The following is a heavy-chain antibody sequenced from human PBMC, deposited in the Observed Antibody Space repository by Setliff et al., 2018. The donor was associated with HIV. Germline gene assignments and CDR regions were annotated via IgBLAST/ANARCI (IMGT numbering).Heavy chain of an antibody. CDR1: GGSISSYY. V-gene: IGHV4-4*07. J-gene: IGHJ4*02. CDR2: VSSRGDT. D-gene: IGHD6-13*01. Sequence: SETLSLTCTVSGGSISSYYWSWIRQPPGKGLEWIGRVSSRGDTNYNPSLKSRVTMSVDTSKNQFSLKLSSVIAADTAVYYCARESPSSSWFYFDFWGQGTLVTVSS. CDR3: ARESPSSSWFYFDF.